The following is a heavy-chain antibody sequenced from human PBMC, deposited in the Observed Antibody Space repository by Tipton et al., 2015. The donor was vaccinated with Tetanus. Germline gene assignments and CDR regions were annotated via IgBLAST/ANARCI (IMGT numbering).Heavy chain of an antibody. Sequence: TLSLTCTVFGDPISSGLYFWAWIRQSPGKGLEWIGSVSRSGGTYYNPSLRSRVSISVETSRNQFAVELNFVTAADTAVYYCAREADCSGGSCFSGDFDNWGQGTQVTVSS. CDR1: GDPISSGLYF. J-gene: IGHJ4*02. V-gene: IGHV4-39*02. CDR3: AREADCSGGSCFSGDFDN. D-gene: IGHD2-15*01. CDR2: VSRSGGT.